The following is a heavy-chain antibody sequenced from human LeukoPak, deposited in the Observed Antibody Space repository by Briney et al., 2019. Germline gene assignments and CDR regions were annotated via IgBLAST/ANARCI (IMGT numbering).Heavy chain of an antibody. J-gene: IGHJ4*02. V-gene: IGHV4-4*02. D-gene: IGHD1-26*01. CDR2: IYHSGST. CDR3: ARVGIVGATQSSIDY. CDR1: GGSISSSNW. Sequence: SETLSLTCAVSGGSISSSNWWSWVRQPPGKGLEWIGEIYHSGSTNYNPSLKSRVTISVDKSKNQFSLKLSSVTAADTAVYYCARVGIVGATQSSIDYWGQGTLVTVSS.